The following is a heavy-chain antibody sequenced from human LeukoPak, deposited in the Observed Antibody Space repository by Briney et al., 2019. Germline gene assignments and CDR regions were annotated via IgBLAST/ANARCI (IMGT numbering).Heavy chain of an antibody. J-gene: IGHJ3*02. Sequence: GGSLRLSCAASGFTFSSYNMNWVRQAPGKGLEWVSSISSSSSYIYYADSVKGRFTISRDNAKNSLYLQMNSLRAEDTAVYYCARRYCSSTSCYAFDIWGQGTMVTVSS. CDR1: GFTFSSYN. CDR3: ARRYCSSTSCYAFDI. V-gene: IGHV3-21*01. CDR2: ISSSSSYI. D-gene: IGHD2-2*01.